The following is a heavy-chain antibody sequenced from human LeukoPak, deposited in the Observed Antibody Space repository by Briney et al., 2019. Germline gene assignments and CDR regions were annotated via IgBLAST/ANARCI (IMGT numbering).Heavy chain of an antibody. CDR2: ISSSGSTI. CDR3: AGNRILTGYYLFDY. V-gene: IGHV3-48*04. D-gene: IGHD3-9*01. J-gene: IGHJ4*02. CDR1: GFTFSSSS. Sequence: GGSLRLSCAASGFTFSSSSMNWVRQAPGKGLEWVSYISSSGSTIYYADSAKGRLTISRDNAKNSLYLQMNSLRAEDTAVYYCAGNRILTGYYLFDYWGQGTLVTVSS.